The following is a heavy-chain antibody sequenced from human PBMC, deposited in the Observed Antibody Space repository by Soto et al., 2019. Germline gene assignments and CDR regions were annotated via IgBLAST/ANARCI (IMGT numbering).Heavy chain of an antibody. CDR2: IYSSENT. CDR1: GGSVSTNSYS. Sequence: SETLSLTCTVSGGSVSTNSYSWGWIRQSPGKGLEWIGTIYSSENTYYNPSLLSRVTISVDTSKNEFSLRLSSVTAADTAVYYCAFLPYYDILTGYYTHLIDYGMDVWGQGTTVTVSS. CDR3: AFLPYYDILTGYYTHLIDYGMDV. D-gene: IGHD3-9*01. V-gene: IGHV4-39*01. J-gene: IGHJ6*02.